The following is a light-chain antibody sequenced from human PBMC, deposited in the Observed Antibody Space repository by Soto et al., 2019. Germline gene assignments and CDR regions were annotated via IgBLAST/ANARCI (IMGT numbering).Light chain of an antibody. CDR3: QQSYSMPLS. J-gene: IGKJ4*01. Sequence: DIQMTQSPSSLSASVGDRVTITCRASQSISSYLNWYQQKPGKAPKLLIYAASSLQSGVPSRFSGNGSGTDFTLTISSLQPEDFATYYCQQSYSMPLSFGGGTKVEIK. V-gene: IGKV1-39*01. CDR2: AAS. CDR1: QSISSY.